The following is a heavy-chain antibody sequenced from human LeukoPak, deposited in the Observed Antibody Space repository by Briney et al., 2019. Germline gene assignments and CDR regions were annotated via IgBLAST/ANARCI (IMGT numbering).Heavy chain of an antibody. V-gene: IGHV1-18*01. CDR3: ARKDYYDSSGYSDY. CDR2: ISAYNGNT. Sequence: ASVKVSCKASAYTFSSYGIGWVRQAPGQGLEWMGWISAYNGNTNYAQKLQGRVTMSTDTSTSTAYVELRSLRSDDTAVYYCARKDYYDSSGYSDYWGQGTLVTVSS. D-gene: IGHD3-22*01. CDR1: AYTFSSYG. J-gene: IGHJ4*02.